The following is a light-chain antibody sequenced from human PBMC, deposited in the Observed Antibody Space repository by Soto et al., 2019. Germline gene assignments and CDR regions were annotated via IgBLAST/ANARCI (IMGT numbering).Light chain of an antibody. Sequence: LTQPHSVSESPGKTVTISCTRSSGSIASNYVQWYQQHPGKAPKLMIYEVSNRPSGVSNRFSGSKSGNTASLTISGLQAEDEADYYCSSYTSSSTLDVVFGGGTQLTVL. CDR3: SSYTSSSTLDVV. J-gene: IGLJ2*01. CDR2: EVS. CDR1: SSGSIASNY. V-gene: IGLV2-14*01.